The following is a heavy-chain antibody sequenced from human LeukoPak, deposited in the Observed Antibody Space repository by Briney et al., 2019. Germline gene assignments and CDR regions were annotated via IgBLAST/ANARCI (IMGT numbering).Heavy chain of an antibody. Sequence: GGSLRLSCAASGFTFDDYAMHWVRQAPGKGLEWVSGISWNSGSIGYADSVKGRFTISRDNAKNSLYLQMNSLRAEDTAVYYCARDLGEDSSSWFFPDYWGQGTLVTVSS. CDR2: ISWNSGSI. J-gene: IGHJ4*02. CDR3: ARDLGEDSSSWFFPDY. CDR1: GFTFDDYA. D-gene: IGHD6-13*01. V-gene: IGHV3-9*01.